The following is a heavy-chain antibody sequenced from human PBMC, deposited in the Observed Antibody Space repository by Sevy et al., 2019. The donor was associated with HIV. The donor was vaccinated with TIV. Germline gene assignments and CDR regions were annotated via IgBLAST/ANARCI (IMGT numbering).Heavy chain of an antibody. D-gene: IGHD5-12*01. Sequence: GGSLRLSCTASGFTFSSAWMSWVRQAPGKGLEWVGRIKSEFDGGAIDYAAPVKGRFTISREESKNTVYIQMNSLKTEDTAVNYCITDPEYRGYDEEVINYYFYGMDVWGQGTTVTVSS. J-gene: IGHJ6*02. CDR1: GFTFSSAW. V-gene: IGHV3-15*01. CDR2: IKSEFDGGAI. CDR3: ITDPEYRGYDEEVINYYFYGMDV.